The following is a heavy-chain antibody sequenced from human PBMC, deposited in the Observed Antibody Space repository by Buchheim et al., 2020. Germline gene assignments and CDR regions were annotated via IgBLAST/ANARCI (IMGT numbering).Heavy chain of an antibody. J-gene: IGHJ4*02. CDR1: GFTFSDHY. D-gene: IGHD6-13*01. V-gene: IGHV3-72*01. CDR2: IRNKANSYST. CDR3: VREHYSTSWYGDYFDY. Sequence: EVQLVESGGGLVQPGGSLRLSCAASGFTFSDHYMDWVRQAPGKGLQWLGRIRNKANSYSTEYAASVKGRFTISRDDSRNSLSLQMNSLTPEDTAVYYCVREHYSTSWYGDYFDYWGQGSL.